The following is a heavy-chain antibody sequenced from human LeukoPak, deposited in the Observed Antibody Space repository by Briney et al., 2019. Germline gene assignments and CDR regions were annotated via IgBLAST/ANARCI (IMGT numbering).Heavy chain of an antibody. CDR1: GYTFTGYY. Sequence: ASVKVSCKASGYTFTGYYMHWVRQAPGQGLEWMGWINPNSGGTNYAQKFQGRVTMTRDTSISTAYMELSRLRSDDTAVYYCAKTRMYYDYVWGSLLFDYWGQGTLVTVSS. J-gene: IGHJ4*02. CDR3: AKTRMYYDYVWGSLLFDY. V-gene: IGHV1-2*02. CDR2: INPNSGGT. D-gene: IGHD3-16*01.